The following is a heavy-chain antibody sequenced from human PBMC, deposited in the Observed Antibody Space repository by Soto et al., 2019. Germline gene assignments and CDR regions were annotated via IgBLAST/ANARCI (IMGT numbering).Heavy chain of an antibody. CDR3: ATVGVYMESWWFDP. D-gene: IGHD6-13*01. CDR1: GYTLTELS. Sequence: ASVKVSCKVSGYTLTELSMHWVRQAPGKGLEWMGGFDPEDGETIYAQKFQGRVTMTEDTSTDTAYMELSSLRSEDTAVYYCATVGVYMESWWFDPWGQGTLVTVSS. V-gene: IGHV1-24*01. CDR2: FDPEDGET. J-gene: IGHJ5*02.